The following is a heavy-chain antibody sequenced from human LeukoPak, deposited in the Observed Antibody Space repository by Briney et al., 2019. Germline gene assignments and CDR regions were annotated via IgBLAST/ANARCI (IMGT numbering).Heavy chain of an antibody. CDR1: GDSVSSNSAA. Sequence: SQTLSLTSAISGDSVSSNSAAWNWIRQSPTSGLGWLGMTYYRSKWYNEYTASVKSRISINADTSKNQFSLQLKSVTPEDTAVYYCARFDYGAPDYWGQGTLVTVSS. CDR3: ARFDYGAPDY. D-gene: IGHD3-16*01. J-gene: IGHJ4*02. V-gene: IGHV6-1*01. CDR2: TYYRSKWYN.